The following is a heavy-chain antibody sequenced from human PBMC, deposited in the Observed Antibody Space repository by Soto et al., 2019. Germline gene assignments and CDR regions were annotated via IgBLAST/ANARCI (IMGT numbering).Heavy chain of an antibody. J-gene: IGHJ3*02. Sequence: GGSLRLSCAASGFTFSSYSMNWVRQAPGKGLEWVSYITSGSSTIYYADSVKGGFTISRDNAKNSLYLQMNSLRDEDTAVYYYARENYYDSSGYYGFDIWGQGTMVTVSS. D-gene: IGHD3-22*01. CDR1: GFTFSSYS. CDR2: ITSGSSTI. CDR3: ARENYYDSSGYYGFDI. V-gene: IGHV3-48*02.